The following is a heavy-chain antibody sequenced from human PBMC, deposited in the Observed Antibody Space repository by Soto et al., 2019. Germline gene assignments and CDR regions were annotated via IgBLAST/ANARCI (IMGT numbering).Heavy chain of an antibody. D-gene: IGHD6-6*01. CDR2: IIPIFGTA. CDR1: GGTFSSYA. J-gene: IGHJ6*02. V-gene: IGHV1-69*13. CDR3: ARDLVAARPYYYYGMDV. Sequence: SVKVSCKASGGTFSSYAISWVRQAPGQGLEWMGGIIPIFGTANYAQKFQGRVTITADESTSTAYMELSSLRSEDTAVYYCARDLVAARPYYYYGMDVWGQGTTGTVSS.